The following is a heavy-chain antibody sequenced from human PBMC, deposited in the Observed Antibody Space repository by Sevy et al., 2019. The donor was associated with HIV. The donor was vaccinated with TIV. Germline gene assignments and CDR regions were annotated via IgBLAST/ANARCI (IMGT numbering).Heavy chain of an antibody. CDR1: GFTFSSYG. CDR3: ARDPSTYCDDSTRHRFDY. Sequence: GGSLRLSCAASGFTFSSYGMHWVRQAPGKGLEWVAVIWYDGSNKYYADSVKGRFTISRDNSKNTLYLQMNSLRAEDTAVYYCARDPSTYCDDSTRHRFDYWGQGTLVTVSS. J-gene: IGHJ4*02. CDR2: IWYDGSNK. D-gene: IGHD3-22*01. V-gene: IGHV3-33*01.